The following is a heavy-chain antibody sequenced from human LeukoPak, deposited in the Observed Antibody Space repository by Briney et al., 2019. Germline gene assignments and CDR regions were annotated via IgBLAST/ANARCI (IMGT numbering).Heavy chain of an antibody. Sequence: PGRSLRPSCAASGFTFSSYGMHWVRQAPGKGLEWVAVIWYDGSNKYYADSVKGRFTIFRDNSKNTLYLQMNSLRAEDTAVYYCARDPLLGYCSCTSCRPPDYWGQGALVTVSS. CDR1: GFTFSSYG. CDR2: IWYDGSNK. CDR3: ARDPLLGYCSCTSCRPPDY. V-gene: IGHV3-33*01. J-gene: IGHJ4*02. D-gene: IGHD2-2*01.